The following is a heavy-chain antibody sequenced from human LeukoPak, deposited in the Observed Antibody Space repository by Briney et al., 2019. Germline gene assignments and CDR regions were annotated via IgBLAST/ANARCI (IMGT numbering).Heavy chain of an antibody. CDR1: GFTFSSYS. CDR3: ARVVGYQLLFPWFDP. CDR2: ISSSSSTI. V-gene: IGHV3-48*04. D-gene: IGHD2-2*01. J-gene: IGHJ5*02. Sequence: PGGSLRLSCAASGFTFSSYSMNWVRQAPGKGLEWVSYISSSSSTIYYADSVKGRFTISRDNAKNSLYLQMNSLRAEDTAVYYCARVVGYQLLFPWFDPWGQGTLVTVSS.